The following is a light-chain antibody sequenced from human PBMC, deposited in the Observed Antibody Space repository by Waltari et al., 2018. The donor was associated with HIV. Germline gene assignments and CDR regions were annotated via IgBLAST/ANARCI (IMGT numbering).Light chain of an antibody. CDR2: FDL. V-gene: IGLV3-21*04. Sequence: YELTQPPSSVAPGQTAMITCGGNNIESKSVQWYQQKPGQAPVLVIYFDLDRPSGIPERFSGSVSGNTATLTISRVDAGDEADYYCQVWDRSSDQVIFGGGTKLTVL. CDR3: QVWDRSSDQVI. CDR1: NIESKS. J-gene: IGLJ2*01.